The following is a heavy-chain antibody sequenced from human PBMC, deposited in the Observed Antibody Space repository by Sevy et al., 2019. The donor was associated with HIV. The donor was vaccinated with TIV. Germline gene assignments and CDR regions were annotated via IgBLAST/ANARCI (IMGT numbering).Heavy chain of an antibody. D-gene: IGHD2-8*01. J-gene: IGHJ4*02. CDR1: GASISNTAYY. Sequence: SETLSLTCIVSGASISNTAYYWGWIRQSPGKGLEWIASIRHGRYTFYDPSLKSRVTISADTSKNQFSLKLTSVSAADTSIYYCEGPKLTYTNGWHYFDYWGQGTVVTVSS. V-gene: IGHV4-39*01. CDR3: EGPKLTYTNGWHYFDY. CDR2: IRHGRYT.